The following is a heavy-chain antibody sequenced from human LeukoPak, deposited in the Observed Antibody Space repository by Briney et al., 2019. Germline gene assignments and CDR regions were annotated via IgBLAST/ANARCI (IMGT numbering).Heavy chain of an antibody. J-gene: IGHJ4*02. V-gene: IGHV4-4*07. D-gene: IGHD3-16*02. Sequence: SETLSLTCTVSGGSISSYYWSWIRQPAGQGLEWIGRIYTSGSTNYNPSLKSRVTMSVDTSKNQFSLKLSSVTAADTAVYYCARDREAYYDYVWGSYRHEGFDYWGQGTLVTVSS. CDR1: GGSISSYY. CDR2: IYTSGST. CDR3: ARDREAYYDYVWGSYRHEGFDY.